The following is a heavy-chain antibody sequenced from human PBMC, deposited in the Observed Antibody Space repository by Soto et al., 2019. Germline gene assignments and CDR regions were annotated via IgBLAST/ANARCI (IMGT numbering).Heavy chain of an antibody. CDR2: INAGNGNT. CDR3: ARAPSVAGYCSGGSCRDSGAFDI. CDR1: GYTFTSYA. D-gene: IGHD2-15*01. V-gene: IGHV1-3*01. J-gene: IGHJ3*02. Sequence: QVQLVQSGAEVKKPGASVKVSCKASGYTFTSYAMHWVRQAPGQRLEWMGWINAGNGNTKYSQKFQGRVTITRDTSASTAYMELSSLRSEDTAVYYCARAPSVAGYCSGGSCRDSGAFDIWGQGTMVTVSS.